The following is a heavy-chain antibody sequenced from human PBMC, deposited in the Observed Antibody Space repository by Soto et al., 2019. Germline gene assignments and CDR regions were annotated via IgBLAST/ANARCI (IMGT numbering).Heavy chain of an antibody. CDR2: IIPIFGTA. V-gene: IGHV1-69*12. J-gene: IGHJ6*02. Sequence: QVQLVQSGAEVKKPGSSVKVSCKASGGTFSSYAISWVRQAPGQGLEWMGGIIPIFGTANYAQKFQGRVTITAYESTSTAYMELSSRRSEDTAVYYCARDPVDSYGYPPFNYYYGMDVWGQGTTVTVSS. D-gene: IGHD5-18*01. CDR1: GGTFSSYA. CDR3: ARDPVDSYGYPPFNYYYGMDV.